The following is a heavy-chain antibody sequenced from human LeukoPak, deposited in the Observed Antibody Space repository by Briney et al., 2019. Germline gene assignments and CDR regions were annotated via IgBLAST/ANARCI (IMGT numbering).Heavy chain of an antibody. CDR3: ARGLRSVAAATHETYYYYGMDV. CDR1: GGSFSGYY. Sequence: PSETLSLTCAVYGGSFSGYYWSWIRQPPGKGLEWIGEINHSGSTNYNPSLKSRVTISVDTSKNQFSLKLSSVTAADTAVYYCARGLRSVAAATHETYYYYGMDVWGQGTTVTVSS. CDR2: INHSGST. V-gene: IGHV4-34*01. D-gene: IGHD2-15*01. J-gene: IGHJ6*02.